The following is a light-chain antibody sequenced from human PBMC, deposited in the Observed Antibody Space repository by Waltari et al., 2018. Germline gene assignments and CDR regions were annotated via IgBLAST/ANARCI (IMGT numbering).Light chain of an antibody. J-gene: IGLJ3*02. CDR3: AVWDDSLGGV. V-gene: IGLV1-44*01. Sequence: QSLLTQPPSVSGTPGQRVTISCSGSNSNIGGHSVNWYQQLPGTAPKLLIYNDNQGPSGVPDRFSASKSGTSATLAITGLQSEDEADYYCAVWDDSLGGVFGGGTKLTVL. CDR2: NDN. CDR1: NSNIGGHS.